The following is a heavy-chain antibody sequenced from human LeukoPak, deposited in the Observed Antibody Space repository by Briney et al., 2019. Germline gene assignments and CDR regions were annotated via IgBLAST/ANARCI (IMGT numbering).Heavy chain of an antibody. J-gene: IGHJ4*02. CDR2: TYYRSKWYN. D-gene: IGHD3-9*01. CDR3: TRGSYDVLTGRSTLGEY. CDR1: GDSVSSNSAA. V-gene: IGHV6-1*01. Sequence: SQTLSLTCALSGDSVSSNSAAWNWIRQSPSRGLEWLGRTYYRSKWYNDYAVSVKSRITINPDTSKNQFSLRLTSVTASDTAVYFCTRGSYDVLTGRSTLGEYWGQGTLVAVSS.